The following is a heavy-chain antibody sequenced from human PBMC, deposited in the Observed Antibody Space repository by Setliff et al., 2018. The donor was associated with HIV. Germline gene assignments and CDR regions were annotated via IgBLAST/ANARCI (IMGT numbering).Heavy chain of an antibody. CDR2: MYYSGST. Sequence: SETLSLTCAVYGGSFSDNYWSWIRQSPGKGLEWIGSMYYSGSTYYNPSLKSRVTISVDTSKKQFSLKLRSVTAADTAVYYCARVSSTYWYSIFRNYYYHMDVWGKGTTVTVSS. D-gene: IGHD2-8*02. CDR1: GGSFSDNY. V-gene: IGHV4-34*01. J-gene: IGHJ6*03. CDR3: ARVSSTYWYSIFRNYYYHMDV.